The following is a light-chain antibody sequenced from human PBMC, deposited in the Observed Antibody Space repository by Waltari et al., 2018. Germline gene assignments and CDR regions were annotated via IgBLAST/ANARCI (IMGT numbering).Light chain of an antibody. V-gene: IGKV3-20*01. J-gene: IGKJ4*01. Sequence: EIVLTQSPGTLSLSPGERASLSCRASQSLSNNYVPWYQHKPGQAPGLLIFDASRRATGIPDRFSGSGSGTDFTLTISSLEPEDFAVYYCQKYGSTPRPFGGGTKVEIK. CDR3: QKYGSTPRP. CDR1: QSLSNNY. CDR2: DAS.